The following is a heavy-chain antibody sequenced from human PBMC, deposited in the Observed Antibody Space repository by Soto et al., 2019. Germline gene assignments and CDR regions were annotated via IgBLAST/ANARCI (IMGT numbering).Heavy chain of an antibody. CDR1: GFTFSSYG. Sequence: GGSLRLSCAASGFTFSSYGMHWVRQAPGKGLEWVAVISYDGSNKYYADSVKGRFTISRDNSKNTLYLQMNSLRAEDTAVYYCAKGVGDSSGDYYYYYGMDVWGQGTTVTVSS. D-gene: IGHD2-21*01. CDR3: AKGVGDSSGDYYYYYGMDV. CDR2: ISYDGSNK. J-gene: IGHJ6*02. V-gene: IGHV3-30*18.